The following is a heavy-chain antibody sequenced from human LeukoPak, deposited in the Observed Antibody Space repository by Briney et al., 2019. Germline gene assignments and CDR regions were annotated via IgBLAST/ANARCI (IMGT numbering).Heavy chain of an antibody. CDR1: GFTFSAYA. CDR3: AKDHFLG. D-gene: IGHD3-3*02. Sequence: GGSLRLSCAASGFTFSAYAMTWVRQAPGKGLEWVSTTSGSGGGTYYADSVKGRFTISRDNSKNTVYLQMNSLRAEDTAVYYCAKDHFLGWGQGTLVTVSS. CDR2: TSGSGGGT. V-gene: IGHV3-23*01. J-gene: IGHJ4*02.